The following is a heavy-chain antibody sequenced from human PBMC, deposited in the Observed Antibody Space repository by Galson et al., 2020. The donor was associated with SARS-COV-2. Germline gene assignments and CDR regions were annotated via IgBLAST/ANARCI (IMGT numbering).Heavy chain of an antibody. D-gene: IGHD2-2*02. V-gene: IGHV3-48*03. CDR1: GFTFTNYE. CDR3: ARTYCRDTCHYMYHFDY. Sequence: GGSLRLSCAASGFTFTNYEMNWVRQAPGKGLEWISYISNDGRTIYYADSVRGRFTISRDNAKNSLYLQMNSLRAEDTAVYYCARTYCRDTCHYMYHFDYWGQGTLVTVSS. CDR2: ISNDGRTI. J-gene: IGHJ4*02.